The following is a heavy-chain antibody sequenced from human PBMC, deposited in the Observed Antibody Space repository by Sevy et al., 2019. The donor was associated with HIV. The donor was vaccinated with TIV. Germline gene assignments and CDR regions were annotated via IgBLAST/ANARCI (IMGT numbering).Heavy chain of an antibody. CDR1: GGSISSYY. V-gene: IGHV4-59*01. CDR3: ARMVSNYYYYYMDV. CDR2: IYYSGST. Sequence: SETLSLTCTASGGSISSYYWSWIRQPPGKGLEWIGYIYYSGSTNYNPSLKSRVTISVDTSKNQFSLKLSSVTAADTAVYYCARMVSNYYYYYMDVWGKGTTVTVSS. J-gene: IGHJ6*03. D-gene: IGHD5-18*01.